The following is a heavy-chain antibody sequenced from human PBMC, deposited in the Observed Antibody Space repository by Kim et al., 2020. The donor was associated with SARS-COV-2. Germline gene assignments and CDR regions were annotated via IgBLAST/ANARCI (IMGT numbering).Heavy chain of an antibody. V-gene: IGHV1-3*01. Sequence: ASVKVSCKASGYTFTTYFMHWVRQAPGHRLEWMGWINGGNGNTKYSQKFQGRVTITRDTSASTAYMELSSLRSEDTAVYYCTRGDSATYHLDYWGQGTLVTVSS. D-gene: IGHD1-26*01. CDR3: TRGDSATYHLDY. CDR2: INGGNGNT. CDR1: GYTFTTYF. J-gene: IGHJ4*02.